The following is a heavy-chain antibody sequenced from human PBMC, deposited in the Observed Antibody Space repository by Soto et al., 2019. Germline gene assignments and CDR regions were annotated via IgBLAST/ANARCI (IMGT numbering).Heavy chain of an antibody. CDR3: ARCGDYENPAFDY. D-gene: IGHD4-17*01. CDR2: INHSGST. J-gene: IGHJ4*02. V-gene: IGHV4-34*01. CDR1: GGSFSGYY. Sequence: KPSETLSLTCAVYGGSFSGYYWSWIRQPPGKGLEWIGEINHSGSTNYNPSLKSRVTISVDTSKNQFSLKLSSATAADTAVYYCARCGDYENPAFDYWGQGTLVTVSS.